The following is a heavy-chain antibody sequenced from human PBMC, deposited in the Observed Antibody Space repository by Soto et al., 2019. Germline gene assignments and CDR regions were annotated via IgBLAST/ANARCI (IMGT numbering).Heavy chain of an antibody. CDR1: GFTFSSYA. V-gene: IGHV3-30-3*01. Sequence: PGGSLRLSCAASGFTFSSYAMHWVRQAPGKGLEWVAVISYDGSNKYYADSVKGRFTISRDNSKNALYLQMSSLRAEDSAVYYCARGSKDSYPGSRIFDFWGRGTLVTVSS. CDR2: ISYDGSNK. J-gene: IGHJ4*02. D-gene: IGHD2-15*01. CDR3: ARGSKDSYPGSRIFDF.